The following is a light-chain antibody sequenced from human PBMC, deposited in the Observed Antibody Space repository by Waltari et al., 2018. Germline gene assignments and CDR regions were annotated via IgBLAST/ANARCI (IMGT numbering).Light chain of an antibody. CDR3: ATWDNRLNGYV. CDR1: SATIGSNP. CDR2: SNN. Sequence: QSVLTQPPSASVAPGQRVTISCSGSSATIGSNPVNWYQHLPGTAPKLLIYSNNQRPSGVPDRFSASKSGTSESLAISGLQSEDEADYYCATWDNRLNGYVFGTGTKVSVL. J-gene: IGLJ1*01. V-gene: IGLV1-44*01.